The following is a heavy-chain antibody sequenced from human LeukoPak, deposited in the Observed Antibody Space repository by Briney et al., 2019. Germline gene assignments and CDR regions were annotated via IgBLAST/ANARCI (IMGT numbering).Heavy chain of an antibody. D-gene: IGHD3-3*01. CDR3: ARDIFWSGYYSA. V-gene: IGHV3-53*01. J-gene: IGHJ5*02. CDR2: IYSGGST. Sequence: GGSLRLSCAASGFTFSSYSMSWVRQAPGKGLEWVSVIYSGGSTYYADSVKGRFTISRDNSKNTLYLQMNSLRAEDTAVYYCARDIFWSGYYSAWGQGTLVTVSS. CDR1: GFTFSSYS.